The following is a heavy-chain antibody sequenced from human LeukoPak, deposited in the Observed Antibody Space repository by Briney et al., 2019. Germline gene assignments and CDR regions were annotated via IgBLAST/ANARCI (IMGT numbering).Heavy chain of an antibody. CDR3: ARGAAPDV. V-gene: IGHV3-53*01. CDR1: GFTVSSIY. CDR2: IYRGGGT. D-gene: IGHD2-15*01. Sequence: GGSLRLSCAASGFTVSSIYMSWVRQAPGKGLEWVSIIYRGGGTSYATYVRGRFIISRDNSKNTLYLQMNSLRAEDTAVYYCARGAAPDVWGQGTTVTVSS. J-gene: IGHJ6*02.